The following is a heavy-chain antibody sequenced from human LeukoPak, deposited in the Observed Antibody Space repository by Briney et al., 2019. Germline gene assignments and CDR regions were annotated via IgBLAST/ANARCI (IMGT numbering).Heavy chain of an antibody. D-gene: IGHD6-13*01. CDR3: AREKVVEFVYGSNWYDGSYFDY. V-gene: IGHV1-46*01. CDR2: INPSGGST. J-gene: IGHJ4*02. CDR1: GYTFTSYY. Sequence: ASVKVSCKASGYTFTSYYMHWVRQAPGQGLEWMGIINPSGGSTSYAQKFQGRVTMTRDTSTSTVYMELSSLRSEDTAVYYCAREKVVEFVYGSNWYDGSYFDYWGQGTLVTVSS.